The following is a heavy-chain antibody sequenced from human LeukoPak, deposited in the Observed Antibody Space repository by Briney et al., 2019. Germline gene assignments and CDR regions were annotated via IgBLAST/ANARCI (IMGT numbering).Heavy chain of an antibody. CDR3: AREDYYGSGSYEALDI. V-gene: IGHV3-21*01. D-gene: IGHD3-10*01. CDR1: GFTFDDYA. Sequence: PGGFLRLSCAASGFTFDDYAMHWVRQAPGKGLEWVSSISSSSSYIYYADSVKGRFTISRDNAKNTLYLQMNSLRAEDTAVYYCAREDYYGSGSYEALDIWGQGTMVTVSS. CDR2: ISSSSSYI. J-gene: IGHJ3*02.